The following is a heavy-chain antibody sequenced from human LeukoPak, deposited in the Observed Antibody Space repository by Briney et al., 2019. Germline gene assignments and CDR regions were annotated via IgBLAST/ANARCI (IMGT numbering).Heavy chain of an antibody. CDR1: GFTFDDYG. CDR3: ARDHYYDSLWGAFDI. CDR2: INWNGGST. D-gene: IGHD3-22*01. Sequence: GGSLRLSCAASGFTFDDYGTSWVRQAPGKGLEWVSGINWNGGSTGYTDSVKGRFTISRDNAKNSLYLQTNSLRAEDTALYYCARDHYYDSLWGAFDIWGQGTMVTVSS. V-gene: IGHV3-20*04. J-gene: IGHJ3*02.